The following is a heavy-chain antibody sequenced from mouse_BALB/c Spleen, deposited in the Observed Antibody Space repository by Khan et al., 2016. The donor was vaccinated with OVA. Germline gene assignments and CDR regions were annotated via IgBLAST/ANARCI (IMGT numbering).Heavy chain of an antibody. V-gene: IGHV9-1*02. CDR3: ARGARYWYFDV. CDR2: INTYTGEP. CDR1: GYTFTNYG. Sequence: QIQLVQSGPELKKPGETVKISCKASGYTFTNYGMNWVKQAPGKGLKWMGWINTYTGEPTYTDDFKGRFAFSLETSASTAYLQINNLTNEDIATYFCARGARYWYFDVWGAGTTVTVSS. J-gene: IGHJ1*01.